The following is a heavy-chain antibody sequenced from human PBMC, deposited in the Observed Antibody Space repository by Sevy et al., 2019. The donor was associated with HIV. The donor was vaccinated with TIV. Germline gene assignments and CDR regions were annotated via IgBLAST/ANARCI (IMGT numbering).Heavy chain of an antibody. CDR1: GFTFSSYW. CDR2: INHDGSDK. CDR3: ARVNLDSGSYWDAFDI. Sequence: GGSLRLSCAASGFTFSSYWMSWVRQAPGKGLEWVANINHDGSDKYYVDSVKGRFTISRDNAKNSLYLQMNSPRVEDTAVYYCARVNLDSGSYWDAFDIWGQGTMVTVSS. J-gene: IGHJ3*02. V-gene: IGHV3-7*01. D-gene: IGHD1-26*01.